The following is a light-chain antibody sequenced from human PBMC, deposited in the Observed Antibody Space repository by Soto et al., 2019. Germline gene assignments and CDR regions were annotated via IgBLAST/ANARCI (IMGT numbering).Light chain of an antibody. V-gene: IGKV3-15*01. CDR1: QSVSSN. CDR2: GAS. Sequence: IVMTQDTATLSVSPGERAPLSCRASQSVSSNLAWYQQKPGQAPRLLIYGASTRATGIPARFSGSGSGTEFTLTISSLQSEDFAVYYCQQYNNWPPLTFGGGTKVDI. J-gene: IGKJ4*01. CDR3: QQYNNWPPLT.